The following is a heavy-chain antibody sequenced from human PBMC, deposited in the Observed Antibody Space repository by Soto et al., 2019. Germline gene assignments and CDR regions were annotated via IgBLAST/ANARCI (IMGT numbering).Heavy chain of an antibody. CDR3: ARPLSSGWGDAFDI. CDR2: IIPIFGTA. J-gene: IGHJ3*02. Sequence: GASVKVSCTASGGTFSSYAISWVRQAPGQGLEWMGGIIPIFGTANYAQKFQGRVTITADKSTSTAYMELSSLRSEDTAVYYCARPLSSGWGDAFDIWGQGTMVTVSS. D-gene: IGHD6-19*01. CDR1: GGTFSSYA. V-gene: IGHV1-69*06.